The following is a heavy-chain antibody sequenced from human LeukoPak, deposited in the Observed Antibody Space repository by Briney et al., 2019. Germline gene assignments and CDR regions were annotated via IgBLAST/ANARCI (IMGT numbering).Heavy chain of an antibody. V-gene: IGHV4-34*01. CDR2: INHSGST. CDR1: GGSISSYY. J-gene: IGHJ3*02. Sequence: PSETLSLTCTVSGGSISSYYWSWSRQSPGKGLEWIGEINHSGSTNYNPSLKSRVTMSVDTSKNQFSLKLSSVTAADTAVYYCARGYCSSTSCYWDYDAFDIWGQGTMVTVSS. D-gene: IGHD2-2*01. CDR3: ARGYCSSTSCYWDYDAFDI.